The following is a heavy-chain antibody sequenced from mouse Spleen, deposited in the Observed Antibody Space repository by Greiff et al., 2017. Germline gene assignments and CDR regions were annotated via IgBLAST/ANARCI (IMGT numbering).Heavy chain of an antibody. CDR2: ISSGGSYT. Sequence: EVMLVESGGGLVKPGGSLKLSCAASGFTFSSHAMSWVRQTPEKRLEWVATISSGGSYTYYPDSVKGRFTISRDNAKNTLYLQMSSLRSEDTAMYYCAPITTVGAMDYWGQGTSVTVSS. D-gene: IGHD1-1*01. J-gene: IGHJ4*01. CDR3: APITTVGAMDY. CDR1: GFTFSSHA. V-gene: IGHV5-9-1*01.